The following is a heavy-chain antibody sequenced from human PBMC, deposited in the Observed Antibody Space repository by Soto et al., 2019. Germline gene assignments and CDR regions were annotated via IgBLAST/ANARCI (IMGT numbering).Heavy chain of an antibody. V-gene: IGHV3-30*18. CDR3: VKGGGSARDFDY. CDR1: GFTFGNYG. D-gene: IGHD1-26*01. CDR2: TSYDGNNK. J-gene: IGHJ4*02. Sequence: GGSLRLSCTGSGFTFGNYGMHWVRQAPGKGLEWVASTSYDGNNKYYADSLKGRFTISRDNSTKMVYLQMTSLGPEDTAVYYCVKGGGSARDFDYWGQGALVTVSS.